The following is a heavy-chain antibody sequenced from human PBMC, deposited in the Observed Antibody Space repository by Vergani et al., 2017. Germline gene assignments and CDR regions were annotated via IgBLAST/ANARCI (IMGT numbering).Heavy chain of an antibody. J-gene: IGHJ4*02. Sequence: QVQVVQSGAEVKKSGASVKVSCKTSGYTFSNYYMHWVRQAPGQGVEWMGIINPSGGHTNYAQKFQGRVTMTRDTSTSTVYMELSGLRSEDTAIYYCARGDYGILTGYRYWGQGTLVTVSA. D-gene: IGHD3-9*01. CDR3: ARGDYGILTGYRY. CDR1: GYTFSNYY. V-gene: IGHV1-46*03. CDR2: INPSGGHT.